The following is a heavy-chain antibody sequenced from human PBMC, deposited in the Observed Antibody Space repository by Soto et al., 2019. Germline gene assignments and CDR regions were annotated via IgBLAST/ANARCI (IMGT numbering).Heavy chain of an antibody. CDR1: GDSVSDSSVS. V-gene: IGHV6-1*01. CDR2: TNYGSKWSY. CDR3: ARLAAAGLRYYYYYMDV. J-gene: IGHJ6*03. D-gene: IGHD6-13*01. Sequence: SQTLSLTCAISGDSVSDSSVSWNWIRQSPSRGLMWLGRTNYGSKWSYAYAESVRSRITINADTSKNQFSLKLSSVTAADTAVCYCARLAAAGLRYYYYYMDVWGRGTTVTVSS.